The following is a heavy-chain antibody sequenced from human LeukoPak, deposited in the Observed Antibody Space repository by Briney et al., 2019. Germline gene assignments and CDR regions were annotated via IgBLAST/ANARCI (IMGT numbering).Heavy chain of an antibody. D-gene: IGHD2-21*01. J-gene: IGHJ4*02. Sequence: SETLSLTCTVSGGSISSYYWSWIRQPPGKGLGWIGYIYYSGSTNYNPSLESRVTISVDTSKNQFSLKLSSVTAADTAVYYCARVWSWWPSFDYWGQGTLVTVSS. CDR2: IYYSGST. CDR3: ARVWSWWPSFDY. CDR1: GGSISSYY. V-gene: IGHV4-59*01.